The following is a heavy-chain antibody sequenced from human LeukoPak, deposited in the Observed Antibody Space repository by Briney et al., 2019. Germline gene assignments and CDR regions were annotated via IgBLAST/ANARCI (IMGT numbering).Heavy chain of an antibody. CDR1: GGSISSSSYY. Sequence: TSETLSLTCTVSGGSISSSSYYWGWIRQPPGKGLEWIGSIYYSGSTYYNPSLKSRVTISVDTSKNQFSLKLSSVTAADTAVYCCARRTYDSSGWGQGTLVTVSS. J-gene: IGHJ1*01. CDR2: IYYSGST. D-gene: IGHD3-22*01. CDR3: ARRTYDSSG. V-gene: IGHV4-39*01.